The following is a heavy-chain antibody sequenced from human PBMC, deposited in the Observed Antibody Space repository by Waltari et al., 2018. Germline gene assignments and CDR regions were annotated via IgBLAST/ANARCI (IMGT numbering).Heavy chain of an antibody. CDR3: ARDPGMIVVGSDY. CDR1: GGTFSSYT. D-gene: IGHD3-22*01. V-gene: IGHV1-69*08. Sequence: QVQLVQSGAEVKKPGSSVKVSCKASGGTFSSYTISWVRQAPGQGLEWRGRIIPILCIANYAQKCQGRVTITADKSTSTAYMELSSLRSEDTAVYYCARDPGMIVVGSDYWGQGTLVTVSS. CDR2: IIPILCIA. J-gene: IGHJ4*02.